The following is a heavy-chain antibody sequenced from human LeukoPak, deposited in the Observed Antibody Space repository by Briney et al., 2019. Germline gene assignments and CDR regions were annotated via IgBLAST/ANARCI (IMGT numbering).Heavy chain of an antibody. J-gene: IGHJ4*02. CDR1: GFTFSSYS. Sequence: PGGSLRLSCAASGFTFSSYSMNWVRQAPGKGLEWVSSISSSSSYIYYADSVKGRFTISRDNAKNSLYQQMNSLRAEDTAVYYCARDSSSLSYFDYWGQGTLVTVSS. V-gene: IGHV3-21*01. D-gene: IGHD6-6*01. CDR2: ISSSSSYI. CDR3: ARDSSSLSYFDY.